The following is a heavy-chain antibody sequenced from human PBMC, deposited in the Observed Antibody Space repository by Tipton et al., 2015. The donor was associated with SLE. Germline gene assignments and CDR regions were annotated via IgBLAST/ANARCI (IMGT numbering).Heavy chain of an antibody. CDR2: IYTSGST. D-gene: IGHD3-10*01. CDR1: GGSISSGSYY. Sequence: TLSLTCTVSGGSISSGSYYWSWIRQPAGKGLEWIGHIYTSGSTNYNPSLKSRVTISVDTSKNQFSLKLSSVTAADTAVYYCASGAGDWYFDLWGRGTLVTASS. CDR3: ASGAGDWYFDL. J-gene: IGHJ2*01. V-gene: IGHV4-61*09.